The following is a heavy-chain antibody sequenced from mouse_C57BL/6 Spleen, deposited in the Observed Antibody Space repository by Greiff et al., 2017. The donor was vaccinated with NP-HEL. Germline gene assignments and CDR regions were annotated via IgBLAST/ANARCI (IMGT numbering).Heavy chain of an antibody. J-gene: IGHJ3*01. V-gene: IGHV1-80*01. CDR1: GYAFSSYW. CDR3: ARDGSSAWFAY. Sequence: QVQLQQSGAELVKPGASVKISCKASGYAFSSYWMNWVKQRPGKGLAWIGQIYPGDGDTNYNGKFKGKATLTADKSSSTAYMQLSSLTSEDSAVYFCARDGSSAWFAYWGQGTLVTVSA. CDR2: IYPGDGDT. D-gene: IGHD1-1*01.